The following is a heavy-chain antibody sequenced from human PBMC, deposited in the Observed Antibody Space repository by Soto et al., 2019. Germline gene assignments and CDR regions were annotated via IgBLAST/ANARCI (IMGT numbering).Heavy chain of an antibody. Sequence: QVQLVQSGAEVKKPGASVKVSYKASGYKFTSYAMHWVRQAPGQRLVWMGWINAGNGKTKYSQQFQVRVTSTRATPTSTAHIELSSLRSEDTVGYYLTTGPAPSDVCVQATTLTFAS. CDR3: TTGPAPSDV. V-gene: IGHV1-3*01. CDR1: GYKFTSYA. CDR2: INAGNGKT. J-gene: IGHJ6*02. D-gene: IGHD6-25*01.